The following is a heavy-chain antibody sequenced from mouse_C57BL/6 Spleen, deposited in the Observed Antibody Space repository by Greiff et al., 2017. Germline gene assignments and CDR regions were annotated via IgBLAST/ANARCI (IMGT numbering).Heavy chain of an antibody. CDR3: ASSSNADDY. CDR2: ILPGSGST. V-gene: IGHV1-9*01. D-gene: IGHD2-5*01. Sequence: QVQLKQSGADLMKPGASVKLSCTATGYTFTGYWIEWVNQRPGHGLEWIGEILPGSGSTNYNDKVKGQSTFTADTAYNTGYMQLSSLTTEDSAMYFYASSSNADDYWGQGTTLTVSS. J-gene: IGHJ2*01. CDR1: GYTFTGYW.